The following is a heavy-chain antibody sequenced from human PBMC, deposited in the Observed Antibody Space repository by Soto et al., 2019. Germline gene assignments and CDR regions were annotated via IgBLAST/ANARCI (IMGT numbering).Heavy chain of an antibody. Sequence: PGGSLRLSCAASGFTFSGSAMHWVRQASGKGLEWLGRIRSEPKSYATAYAASVKGRFTIWRDDSKNTAYLQMNSLKTEDTAVYYCVAELSSGGRCCSFDIWGQGSLVTVSS. V-gene: IGHV3-73*01. D-gene: IGHD2-15*01. CDR1: GFTFSGSA. J-gene: IGHJ3*02. CDR3: VAELSSGGRCCSFDI. CDR2: IRSEPKSYAT.